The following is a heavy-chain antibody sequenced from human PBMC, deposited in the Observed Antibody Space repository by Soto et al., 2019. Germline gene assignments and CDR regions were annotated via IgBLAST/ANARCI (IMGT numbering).Heavy chain of an antibody. Sequence: ASVKVSCKASGFSFTGYYIHWLRQAPGQGLEWMGWINAHSGGTEYAQKFQGRVTLSRDTSIATAYLTLTSLTSDDTALYYCAKDLTRQLAYWLDPWGQGTQVTVSS. D-gene: IGHD6-6*01. V-gene: IGHV1-2*02. CDR2: INAHSGGT. CDR1: GFSFTGYY. J-gene: IGHJ5*02. CDR3: AKDLTRQLAYWLDP.